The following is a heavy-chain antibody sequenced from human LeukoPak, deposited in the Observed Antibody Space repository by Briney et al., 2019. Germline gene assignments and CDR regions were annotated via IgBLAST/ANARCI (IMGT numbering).Heavy chain of an antibody. V-gene: IGHV3-21*01. CDR3: ARGDGYDFWSGLVDYYYYYYMDV. J-gene: IGHJ6*03. CDR1: GFTFSSYS. Sequence: PGGPLRLSCAASGFTFSSYSMNWVPHAPGKGLEWVSSISSSSSYIYYAGSVKGRFTISRDNAKNSLYLQMNSLRAEDTAVYYCARGDGYDFWSGLVDYYYYYYMDVWGKGTTVTVSS. CDR2: ISSSSSYI. D-gene: IGHD3-3*01.